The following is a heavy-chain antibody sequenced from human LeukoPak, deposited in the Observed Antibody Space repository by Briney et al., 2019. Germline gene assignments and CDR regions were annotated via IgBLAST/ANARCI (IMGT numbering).Heavy chain of an antibody. Sequence: PGGSLRLSCAASGFTFSSYAMSWGRQAPGEGLEWVSGVSGSGGSTYYADSVKGGFTISRDNSKNTLYLQMNSLRAEDTAVYYCAKDLDIVATITGNWGQGTLVTVSS. CDR2: VSGSGGST. V-gene: IGHV3-23*01. J-gene: IGHJ4*02. D-gene: IGHD5-12*01. CDR1: GFTFSSYA. CDR3: AKDLDIVATITGN.